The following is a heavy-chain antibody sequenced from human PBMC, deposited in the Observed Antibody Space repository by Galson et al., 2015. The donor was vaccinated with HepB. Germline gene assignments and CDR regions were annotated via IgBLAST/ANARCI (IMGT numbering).Heavy chain of an antibody. CDR1: GYTFTGYY. Sequence: SVKVSRKASGYTFTGYYMHWVRQAPGQGLEWMGWINPNSGGTNYAQKFQGRVTMTRDTSISTAYMELSRLRSDDTAVYYCARDNSDSDYVWGSYRRSWGQGTLVTVSS. V-gene: IGHV1-2*02. J-gene: IGHJ4*02. CDR3: ARDNSDSDYVWGSYRRS. CDR2: INPNSGGT. D-gene: IGHD3-16*02.